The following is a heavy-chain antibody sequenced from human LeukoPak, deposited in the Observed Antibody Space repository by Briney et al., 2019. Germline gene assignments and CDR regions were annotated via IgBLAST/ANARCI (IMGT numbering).Heavy chain of an antibody. Sequence: GGSLRLSCSASGFTFSSYAMQWVRQAPGKGREYVSAISSNGGSTYYADSVKGRFTISRDNSKNTLYLQMSSLRAEDTAVYYCVKANGMGWYSGYFDYWGQGTLVTVSS. CDR2: ISSNGGST. D-gene: IGHD1-26*01. J-gene: IGHJ4*02. CDR1: GFTFSSYA. V-gene: IGHV3-64D*06. CDR3: VKANGMGWYSGYFDY.